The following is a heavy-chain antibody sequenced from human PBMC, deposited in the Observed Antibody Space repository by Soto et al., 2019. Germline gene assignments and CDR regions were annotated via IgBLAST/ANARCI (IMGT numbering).Heavy chain of an antibody. V-gene: IGHV4-59*01. CDR3: ARDLTMVRPEYYYGMDV. D-gene: IGHD3-10*01. CDR2: IYYSGST. J-gene: IGHJ6*02. CDR1: GGSISSYY. Sequence: SETLSLTCTVSGGSISSYYWSWIRQLPGKGLEWIGYIYYSGSTNYNPSLKSRVTISVDTSKNQFSLKLSSVTAADTAVYYCARDLTMVRPEYYYGMDVWGQGTTVTVSS.